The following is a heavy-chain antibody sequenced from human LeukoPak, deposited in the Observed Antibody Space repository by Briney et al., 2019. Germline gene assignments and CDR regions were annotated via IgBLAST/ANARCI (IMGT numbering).Heavy chain of an antibody. CDR1: GGTFSSYA. CDR2: IIPIFGTA. V-gene: IGHV1-69*06. CDR3: ARDRQYQLLKVLYNWFDP. J-gene: IGHJ5*02. Sequence: SVKVSCKASGGTFSSYAISWVRRAPGQGLEWMGGIIPIFGTANYAQKFQGRVTITADKSTSTVYMEVSSLRSEDTAVYYCARDRQYQLLKVLYNWFDPWGQGTLVTVSS. D-gene: IGHD2-2*01.